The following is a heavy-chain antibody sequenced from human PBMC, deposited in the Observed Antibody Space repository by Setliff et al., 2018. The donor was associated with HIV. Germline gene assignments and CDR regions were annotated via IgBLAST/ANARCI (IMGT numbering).Heavy chain of an antibody. V-gene: IGHV1-69*11. Sequence: GASVKVSCKASGGTFNNYAISWLRQAPGQGLVWMGKIIPILGTANYARRFQGRVTMTADESTSTVYMELNSLSSEDTAMYYCARDAGYSGTSWNYWGQGTLVTVSS. D-gene: IGHD5-12*01. J-gene: IGHJ4*02. CDR3: ARDAGYSGTSWNY. CDR1: GGTFNNYA. CDR2: IIPILGTA.